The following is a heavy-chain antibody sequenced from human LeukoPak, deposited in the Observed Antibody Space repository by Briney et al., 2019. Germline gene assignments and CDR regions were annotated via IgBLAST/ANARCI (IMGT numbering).Heavy chain of an antibody. D-gene: IGHD2-15*01. CDR2: ISRIITII. CDR3: ARDGGSGYEIDY. J-gene: IGHJ4*02. Sequence: GGSLRLSCAASGFTFSTYSMIWVRQAPGKGLEGVAYISRIITIISYADSVRGRFTISRDNAKNSLYMQMDSLRPEDTAVYYCARDGGSGYEIDYWGQGTLVTVSS. CDR1: GFTFSTYS. V-gene: IGHV3-48*01.